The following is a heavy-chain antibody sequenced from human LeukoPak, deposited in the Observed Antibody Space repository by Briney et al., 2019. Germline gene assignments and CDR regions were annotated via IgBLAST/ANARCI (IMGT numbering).Heavy chain of an antibody. CDR1: GYTFTSYY. D-gene: IGHD3-22*01. J-gene: IGHJ4*02. V-gene: IGHV1-46*01. Sequence: ASVKVSCKASGYTFTSYYMHWVRQAPGQGLEWMGIINPSGGSTSYAQKFQGRVTMTRDMSTSTVYMELSSLRSEDTAVYYCARVRYYDSSGFSSFDYWGQGTLVTVSS. CDR3: ARVRYYDSSGFSSFDY. CDR2: INPSGGST.